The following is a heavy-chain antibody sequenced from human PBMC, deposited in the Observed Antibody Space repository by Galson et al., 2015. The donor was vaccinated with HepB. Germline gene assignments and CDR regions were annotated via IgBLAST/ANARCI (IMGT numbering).Heavy chain of an antibody. J-gene: IGHJ6*02. V-gene: IGHV3-30-3*01. Sequence: SLRLSCAASGFTFSNYAMHWVRQAPGKGLEWVAVISYDGSNKYYADSVKGRFTISRDNSKNTLYLQMNSLRAEDTAVYYCAREPAQDYYGLDVWGQGTTVTVSS. CDR3: AREPAQDYYGLDV. CDR2: ISYDGSNK. CDR1: GFTFSNYA. D-gene: IGHD2-15*01.